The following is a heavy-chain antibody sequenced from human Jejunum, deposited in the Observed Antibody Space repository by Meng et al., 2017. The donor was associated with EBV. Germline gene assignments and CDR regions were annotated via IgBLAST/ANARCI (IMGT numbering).Heavy chain of an antibody. CDR2: IYHGGGT. V-gene: IGHV4-4*02. Sequence: RLEGAGPRLEKPSGTLSLTCVVSGGSISDNDWWSWVRQPPGKGLEWLGEIYHGGGTNYNPSLESRVTISVDKSKNQFSLKLNSVTVADTAVYYCAGNGYYALEYWGPGILVTVSS. J-gene: IGHJ4*02. CDR3: AGNGYYALEY. D-gene: IGHD3-22*01. CDR1: GGSISDNDW.